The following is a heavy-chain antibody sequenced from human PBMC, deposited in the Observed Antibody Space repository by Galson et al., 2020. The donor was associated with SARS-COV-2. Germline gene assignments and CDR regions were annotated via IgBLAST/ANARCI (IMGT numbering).Heavy chain of an antibody. J-gene: IGHJ3*02. D-gene: IGHD1-26*01. CDR3: ARSSGSYFSTGAFDI. Sequence: SETLSLTCAVSGYSISSGYYWGWIRQPPGKGLEWIGSIYHSGSTYYNPSLKSRVTISVDTSKNQFSLKLSSVTAADTAVYYCARSSGSYFSTGAFDIWGQGTMVTVSS. V-gene: IGHV4-38-2*01. CDR2: IYHSGST. CDR1: GYSISSGYY.